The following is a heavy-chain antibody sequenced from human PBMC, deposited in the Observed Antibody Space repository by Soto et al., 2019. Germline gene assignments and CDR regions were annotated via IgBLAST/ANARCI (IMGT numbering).Heavy chain of an antibody. J-gene: IGHJ4*02. CDR1: GFSFGVYA. CDR2: ISGGIGST. V-gene: IGHV3-23*01. Sequence: EVQLLESGGGLIQPGRSMRLSCAASGFSFGVYAMSWVRKAQGKGLEWVATISGGIGSTYYADAVKGRFTISRDISRSTLDLQMNSLRVEDTALYYCAKLRGRGIFEYWGQGTMVTISS. D-gene: IGHD1-26*01. CDR3: AKLRGRGIFEY.